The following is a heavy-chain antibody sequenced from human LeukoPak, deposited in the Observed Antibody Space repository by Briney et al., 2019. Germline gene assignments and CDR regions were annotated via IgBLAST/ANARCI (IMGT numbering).Heavy chain of an antibody. CDR1: GASIRRYY. J-gene: IGHJ4*02. Sequence: KPSEALSLTCTVSGASIRRYYWSWIRQLLGQGLEWSGHIYYTGTTNHNPSLRSRVTIAVDTSKTQFSLKLTSVPAADTAVYYCAASYDSSGYYAYFDYWGQGTLVTVSS. CDR2: IYYTGTT. V-gene: IGHV4-59*01. CDR3: AASYDSSGYYAYFDY. D-gene: IGHD3-22*01.